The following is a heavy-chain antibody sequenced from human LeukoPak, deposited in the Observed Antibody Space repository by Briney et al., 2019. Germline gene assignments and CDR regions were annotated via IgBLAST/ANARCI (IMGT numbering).Heavy chain of an antibody. D-gene: IGHD2-2*02. Sequence: SETLSLTCAVYGGSFSGYYWSWIRQPPGKGLEWIGEINHSGSTNYNPSLKSRVTISVDTSKNQFSLKLSSVTAADTAVYYCARVPILADYYYYYGMDVWGQGTTVTVSS. CDR2: INHSGST. CDR1: GGSFSGYY. V-gene: IGHV4-34*01. J-gene: IGHJ6*02. CDR3: ARVPILADYYYYYGMDV.